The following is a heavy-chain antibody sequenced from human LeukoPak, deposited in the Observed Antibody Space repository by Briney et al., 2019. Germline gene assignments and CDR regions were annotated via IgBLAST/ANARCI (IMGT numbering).Heavy chain of an antibody. CDR3: ARAASRSNTWFDP. J-gene: IGHJ5*02. Sequence: SETLSRTCTVSGDSISSGHYFWSWIRQPAGKGLEWIGRFYTSGTTDYKPTLKSRVTMSVDTSKNLFSLKLTSVTAADTAVYYCARAASRSNTWFDPWGQGALVTVSS. D-gene: IGHD2-15*01. CDR2: FYTSGTT. CDR1: GDSISSGHYF. V-gene: IGHV4-61*02.